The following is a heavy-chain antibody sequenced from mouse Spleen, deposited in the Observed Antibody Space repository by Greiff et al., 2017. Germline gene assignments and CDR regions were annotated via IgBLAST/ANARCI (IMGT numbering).Heavy chain of an antibody. CDR3: TTTMITTGFAY. J-gene: IGHJ3*01. CDR2: IDPETGGT. D-gene: IGHD2-4*01. V-gene: IGHV1-15*01. Sequence: QVQLQQSGAELVRPGASVTLSCKASGYTFTDYEMHWVKQTPVHGLEWIGAIDPETGGTAYNQKFKGKAILTADKSSSTAYMELRSLTSEDSAVYYCTTTMITTGFAYWGQGTLVTVSA. CDR1: GYTFTDYE.